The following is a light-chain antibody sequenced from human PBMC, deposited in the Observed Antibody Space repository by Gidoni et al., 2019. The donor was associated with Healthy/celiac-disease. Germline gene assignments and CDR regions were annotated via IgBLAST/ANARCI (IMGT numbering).Light chain of an antibody. J-gene: IGKJ1*01. CDR3: QQSYSTPA. CDR2: AAS. V-gene: IGKV1-39*01. CDR1: QSISSY. Sequence: DIQMTQSPSSLSASVGDRVTITCRASQSISSYLTWYQQKPGKAPKLLIYAASSLQSGVPSRFSGSGSGTDFTLTISSLQPEDVANYYCQQSYSTPAFGQGTKVEIK.